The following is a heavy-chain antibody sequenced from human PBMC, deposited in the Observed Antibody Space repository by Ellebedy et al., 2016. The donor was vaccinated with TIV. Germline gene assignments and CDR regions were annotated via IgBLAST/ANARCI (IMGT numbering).Heavy chain of an antibody. CDR1: GFSLSNSF. J-gene: IGHJ4*02. V-gene: IGHV3-23*01. CDR2: LTADGRST. CDR3: RPGHYSDA. Sequence: GESLKISCAASGFSLSNSFMSWIRQAPGKGLEWASTLTADGRSTYFADSVKGRFTISRDNPKNTVYLQMNSLRSEDTAVYYCRPGHYSDAWGQGTLVTVSS.